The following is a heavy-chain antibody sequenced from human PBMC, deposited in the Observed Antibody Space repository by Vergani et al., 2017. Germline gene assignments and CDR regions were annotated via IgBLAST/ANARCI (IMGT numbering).Heavy chain of an antibody. CDR1: GFSFSSYS. Sequence: EVQLVESGGGLVKPGGSLRLSCAASGFSFSSYSMNWVRQAPGKGLEGVASIRGSSSYVFYRDSVEGRVTITRDNAKKSVYLQMNSLRAEDTAMYFCARGLWDCTHIRCSPPSYWGQGTQVTVSS. J-gene: IGHJ4*02. CDR3: ARGLWDCTHIRCSPPSY. CDR2: IRGSSSYV. D-gene: IGHD2-8*01. V-gene: IGHV3-21*02.